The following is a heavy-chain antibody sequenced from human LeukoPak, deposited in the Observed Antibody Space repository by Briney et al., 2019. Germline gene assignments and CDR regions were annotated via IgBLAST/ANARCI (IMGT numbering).Heavy chain of an antibody. D-gene: IGHD1-26*01. CDR3: ARDGVGTTPFDF. V-gene: IGHV3-48*04. Sequence: GGSLRLSCAASGFNFNSFAMNWVRQAPGKGLEWVSYISSSGGTIYLLDSVKGRFTISRDNAKNSLYLQMDSLRPEDTAVYYCARDGVGTTPFDFWGQGTLVTVSS. CDR2: ISSSGGTI. CDR1: GFNFNSFA. J-gene: IGHJ4*02.